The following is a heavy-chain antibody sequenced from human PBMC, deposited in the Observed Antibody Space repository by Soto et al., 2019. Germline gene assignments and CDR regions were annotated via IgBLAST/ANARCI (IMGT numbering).Heavy chain of an antibody. V-gene: IGHV4-39*01. D-gene: IGHD6-13*01. Sequence: KPSETLSLTCTVSGGSISSSSYYWGWIRQPPGKGLEWIGSIYYSGSTYYNPSLKSRVTISVDTSKNQFSLKLSSVTAADTAVYYCASGSNPASVHAPVDYWGQGTLVTVSS. CDR2: IYYSGST. J-gene: IGHJ4*02. CDR3: ASGSNPASVHAPVDY. CDR1: GGSISSSSYY.